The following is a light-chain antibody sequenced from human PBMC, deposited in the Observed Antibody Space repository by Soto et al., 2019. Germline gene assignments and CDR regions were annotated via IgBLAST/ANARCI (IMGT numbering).Light chain of an antibody. Sequence: DIQMTQSPSSVSASVGDRVTITCRASQDISGWLAWYQQKPGKAPKLLISAASTLQTGVPSRFNGSGSGTDFTLTISSLQPEDFATYYCQQANSFPRTFGQGTKVDIK. CDR2: AAS. J-gene: IGKJ1*01. V-gene: IGKV1-12*01. CDR3: QQANSFPRT. CDR1: QDISGW.